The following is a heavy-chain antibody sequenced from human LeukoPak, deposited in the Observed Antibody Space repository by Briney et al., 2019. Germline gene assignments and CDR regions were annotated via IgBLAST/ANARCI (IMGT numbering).Heavy chain of an antibody. D-gene: IGHD5-12*01. CDR1: GGSFSGYY. Sequence: SETLSLTCAVYGGSFSGYYWSWIRQPPGKGLEWIGEINHSGSTNYNPSLKSRVTISVDTSKNQFSLKLSSVTAADTAVYYCARDIRERWLQFFDYWGQGTLVTVSS. V-gene: IGHV4-34*01. CDR2: INHSGST. CDR3: ARDIRERWLQFFDY. J-gene: IGHJ4*02.